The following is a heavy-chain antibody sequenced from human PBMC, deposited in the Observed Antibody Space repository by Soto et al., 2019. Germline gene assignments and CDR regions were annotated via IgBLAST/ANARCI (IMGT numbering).Heavy chain of an antibody. J-gene: IGHJ5*02. CDR1: GYTFTRYA. CDR3: ARNVDYFDP. CDR2: INTGNGNT. D-gene: IGHD4-17*01. V-gene: IGHV1-3*04. Sequence: QVQLVQSGAEVKTPGASVKVSCKASGYTFTRYAMHWVRQAPGQGLEWMGWINTGNGNTHYSQKFQGRVTFTRDASATTAYMELSSLTSEDTAVYYCARNVDYFDPWGQGTLVTVSS.